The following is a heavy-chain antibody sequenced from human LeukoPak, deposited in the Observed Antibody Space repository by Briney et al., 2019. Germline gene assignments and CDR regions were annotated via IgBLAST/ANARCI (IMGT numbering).Heavy chain of an antibody. CDR3: ARDKGDDEGSKFDF. CDR2: IRQDGSEK. Sequence: GGSLKLSCAASGFTFSSYWMSWVRQAPGKGLEWVANIRQDGSEKYYVDSVKGRYTISRDNAQNSLYLQMNSLRAEDTAVYYCARDKGDDEGSKFDFWGQGTLVTVSS. V-gene: IGHV3-7*03. CDR1: GFTFSSYW. J-gene: IGHJ4*02. D-gene: IGHD5-24*01.